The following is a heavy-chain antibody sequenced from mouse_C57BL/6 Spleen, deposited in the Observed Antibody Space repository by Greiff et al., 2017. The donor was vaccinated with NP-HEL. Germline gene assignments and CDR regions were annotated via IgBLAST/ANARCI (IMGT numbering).Heavy chain of an antibody. CDR2: IDPSDSYT. CDR1: GYTFTSYW. J-gene: IGHJ3*01. V-gene: IGHV1-50*01. CDR3: ARRRGNAFAY. D-gene: IGHD2-1*01. Sequence: QVQLKQPGAELVKPGASVKLSCKASGYTFTSYWMQWVKQRPGQGLEWIGEIDPSDSYTNYNQKFKGKATLTVDTSSSTAYMQLSSLTSEDSAVYYCARRRGNAFAYWGQGTLVTVSA.